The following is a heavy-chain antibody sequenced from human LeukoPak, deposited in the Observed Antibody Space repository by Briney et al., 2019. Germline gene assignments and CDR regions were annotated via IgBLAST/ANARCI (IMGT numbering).Heavy chain of an antibody. CDR3: DYGGLYFYYYMDV. CDR2: LDSSGST. D-gene: IGHD4-23*01. V-gene: IGHV4-39*01. CDR1: CGSISSRSDY. J-gene: IGHJ6*03. Sequence: PSATLSLTCTVSCGSISSRSDYWGWIRQTPGKGLEWIGNLDSSGSTYYNPSLKSRVTISVGTSKNQFSLNLRSVAAANPATRSHDYGGLYFYYYMDVWGKGTTVTVSS.